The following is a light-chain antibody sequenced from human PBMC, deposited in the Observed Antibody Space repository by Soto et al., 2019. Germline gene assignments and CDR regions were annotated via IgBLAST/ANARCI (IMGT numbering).Light chain of an antibody. Sequence: DIQMTQSPSTLPASVGDRVTITCRASQRISYRLAWYQQKPGKAPKLLIYDASSLESGVPSTFSGSGSGTEFTLTITSLQPDDFATYYCQQYNSYLVTFGPGTKVDI. CDR2: DAS. V-gene: IGKV1-5*01. CDR1: QRISYR. J-gene: IGKJ3*01. CDR3: QQYNSYLVT.